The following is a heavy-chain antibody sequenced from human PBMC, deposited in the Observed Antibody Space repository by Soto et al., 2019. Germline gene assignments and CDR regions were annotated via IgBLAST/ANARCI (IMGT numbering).Heavy chain of an antibody. CDR1: GGSFSGYY. J-gene: IGHJ2*01. CDR3: ARGRGDGYNQNWYFDL. Sequence: SETLSHTCAVYGGSFSGYYWSWIRQPPGKGLEWIGEINNGGSSNYNPSLKSRGSMSVGTSNNQFSLKLTSVTAADTAVYYCARGRGDGYNQNWYFDLWGRGPLVTVS. D-gene: IGHD3-10*01. CDR2: INNGGSS. V-gene: IGHV4-34*01.